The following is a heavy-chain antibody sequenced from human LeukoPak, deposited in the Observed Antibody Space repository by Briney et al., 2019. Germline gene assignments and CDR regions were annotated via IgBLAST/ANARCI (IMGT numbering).Heavy chain of an antibody. J-gene: IGHJ5*02. CDR3: ARIPTLDIVLMVYDNWFDP. V-gene: IGHV1-8*01. CDR1: GYTFTSYD. Sequence: GASVKVSRKASGYTFTSYDINWVRQATGQGLERMGWMNPNSGNTGYAQKSQGRVTMTRNTSISTAYMELSSLRSEDTAVYYCARIPTLDIVLMVYDNWFDPWGQGTLVTVSS. D-gene: IGHD2-8*01. CDR2: MNPNSGNT.